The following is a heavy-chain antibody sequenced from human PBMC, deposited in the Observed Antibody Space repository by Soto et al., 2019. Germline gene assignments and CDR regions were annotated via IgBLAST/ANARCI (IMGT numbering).Heavy chain of an antibody. CDR2: ISAYTGNT. J-gene: IGHJ4*02. V-gene: IGHV1-18*01. CDR3: ALGGRISGSYWGGDY. Sequence: QVQLVQSGAEVKKPGASAKVSCKASGYTFSSSDISWVRQAPGQGLEWMGWISAYTGNTNYAQRLQGRLTMTTDTSPDSAYMELRSLRSDDTAVYYCALGGRISGSYWGGDYWGQGTLVTVSS. D-gene: IGHD1-26*01. CDR1: GYTFSSSD.